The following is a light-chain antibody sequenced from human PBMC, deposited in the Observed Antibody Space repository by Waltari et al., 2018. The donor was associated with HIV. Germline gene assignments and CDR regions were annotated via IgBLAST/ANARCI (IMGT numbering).Light chain of an antibody. J-gene: IGLJ2*01. CDR1: SLRTFY. CDR3: KSRDSSGKQVL. CDR2: DKN. V-gene: IGLV3-19*01. Sequence: SSELTQDPTVSVALGQTVMITCQGDSLRTFYASWYQQKPGQAPLLVIYDKNNRPSGIPDRVSGSSSGNTASLTITGAQAEDEADYYCKSRDSSGKQVLFGGGTKLTVL.